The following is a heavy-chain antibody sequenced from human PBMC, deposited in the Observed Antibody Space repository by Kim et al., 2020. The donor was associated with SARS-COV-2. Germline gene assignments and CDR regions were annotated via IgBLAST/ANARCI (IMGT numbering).Heavy chain of an antibody. J-gene: IGHJ6*02. Sequence: GGSLRLSCAASGFTFSSYGMHWVRQAPGKGLEWVAVIWYDGSNKYYADSVKGRFTISRDNSKNTLYLQMNSLRAEDTAVYYCARVRPPHSYGSGSYYNVAYYYYGMDVWGQGTTVTVSS. V-gene: IGHV3-33*01. CDR3: ARVRPPHSYGSGSYYNVAYYYYGMDV. CDR1: GFTFSSYG. CDR2: IWYDGSNK. D-gene: IGHD3-10*01.